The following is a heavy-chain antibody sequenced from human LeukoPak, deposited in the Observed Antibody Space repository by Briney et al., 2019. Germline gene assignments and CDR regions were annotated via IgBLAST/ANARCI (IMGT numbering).Heavy chain of an antibody. J-gene: IGHJ4*01. Sequence: PGGSLRLSCAASGFTFRSYWMSWVRQAPGKGLEWVANINQGGSVKYYADSVKGRFTISRDDAKNSLYVQMSSLRAEDTAVYYCARDGTAPGLYFDLWGQGTLVTVSS. V-gene: IGHV3-7*01. CDR2: INQGGSVK. CDR3: ARDGTAPGLYFDL. CDR1: GFTFRSYW. D-gene: IGHD6-13*01.